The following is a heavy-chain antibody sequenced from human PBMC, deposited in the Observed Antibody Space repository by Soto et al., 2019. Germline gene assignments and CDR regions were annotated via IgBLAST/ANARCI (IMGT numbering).Heavy chain of an antibody. D-gene: IGHD2-15*01. CDR3: ARARMVGQDPWWIDY. Sequence: SETLSLTCTVSGGSISSYYWSWIRQPPGKGLEWIGYIYYSGSTNYNPSLKSRVTISVDTSKNQFSLKLSSVTAADTAVYYCARARMVGQDPWWIDYWGQGTLVTVSS. CDR1: GGSISSYY. J-gene: IGHJ4*02. V-gene: IGHV4-59*08. CDR2: IYYSGST.